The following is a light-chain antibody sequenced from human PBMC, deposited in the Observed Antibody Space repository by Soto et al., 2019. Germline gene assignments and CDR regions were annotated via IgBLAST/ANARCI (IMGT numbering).Light chain of an antibody. J-gene: IGKJ5*01. V-gene: IGKV3-20*01. Sequence: EIVLTQSPGTLSLSPGERATLSCRASQSVSSSYLAWYQQKPGQAPRLLIYGASSRATGIRDRFSGSGSGTDFTLIISSLEPEDFAVYYCQQYGSSPITFGQGTRLEIK. CDR1: QSVSSSY. CDR3: QQYGSSPIT. CDR2: GAS.